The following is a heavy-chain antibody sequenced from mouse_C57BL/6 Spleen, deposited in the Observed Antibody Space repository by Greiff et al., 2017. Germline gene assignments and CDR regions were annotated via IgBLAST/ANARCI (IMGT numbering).Heavy chain of an antibody. CDR1: GFNIKDDY. V-gene: IGHV14-4*01. CDR2: IDPENGAT. Sequence: VQLQQSGAELVRPGASVKLSCTASGFNIKDDYMHWVKQRPEQGLEWIGWIDPENGATEYAAKFQGKATITADPSSNTAYLQLSSLTSEDTAVYYCTTEWFAYWGQGTLVTVSA. CDR3: TTEWFAY. J-gene: IGHJ3*01.